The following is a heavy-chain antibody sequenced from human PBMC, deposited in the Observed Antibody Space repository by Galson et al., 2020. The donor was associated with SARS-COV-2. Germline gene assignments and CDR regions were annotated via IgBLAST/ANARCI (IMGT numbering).Heavy chain of an antibody. CDR2: IYPGDSDT. D-gene: IGHD6-6*01. CDR1: GYSFTSYW. Sequence: KIGESLKISCKGSGYSFTSYWIGWVRQMPGKGLEWMGIIYPGDSDTRYSPSFQGQVTISADKSISTAYLQWSSLKASDTAMYYCARRVAARSPWVNTLGMDVWGQGTTVTVSS. J-gene: IGHJ6*02. CDR3: ARRVAARSPWVNTLGMDV. V-gene: IGHV5-51*01.